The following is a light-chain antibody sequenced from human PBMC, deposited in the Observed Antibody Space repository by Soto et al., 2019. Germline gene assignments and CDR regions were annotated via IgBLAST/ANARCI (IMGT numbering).Light chain of an antibody. V-gene: IGLV2-8*01. CDR1: SSVVGGYNY. CDR2: DVS. Sequence: QSALTQPPSASGSPGQSVTISCTGTSSVVGGYNYVSWYQQHPGKAPKLMIYDVSKRPSGVPDRFSGSKSGNTASLTVSGLQAEDEADYYCSSYAGSNNLVFGGGTKLTVL. CDR3: SSYAGSNNLV. J-gene: IGLJ3*02.